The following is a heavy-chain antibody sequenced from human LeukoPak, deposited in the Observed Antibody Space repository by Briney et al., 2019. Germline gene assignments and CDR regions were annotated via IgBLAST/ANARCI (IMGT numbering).Heavy chain of an antibody. D-gene: IGHD3-22*01. CDR2: IYSNGAT. V-gene: IGHV3-53*01. CDR3: ARENNYYDSSGSGY. J-gene: IGHJ4*02. CDR1: GFTVSSNY. Sequence: PGGSLRLSCAASGFTVSSNYMSWVRQAPGKGLEWVSVIYSNGATYYAESAKGRSTISRDNSKNTLYLQMNSLRAEDTAVCYCARENNYYDSSGSGYWGQGTLVTVSS.